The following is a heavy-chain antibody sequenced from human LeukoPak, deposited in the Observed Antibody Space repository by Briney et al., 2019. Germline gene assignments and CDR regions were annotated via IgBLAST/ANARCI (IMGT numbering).Heavy chain of an antibody. J-gene: IGHJ4*02. CDR1: GGSFSGYY. CDR3: ARDKGYGDYAVAPDY. V-gene: IGHV4-34*01. D-gene: IGHD4-17*01. CDR2: INHSGST. Sequence: MASETLSLTCAVYGGSFSGYYWSWIRQPPGKGLEWIGEINHSGSTNYNPSLKSRVTISVDTSKNQFSLKLSSVTAADTAVYYCARDKGYGDYAVAPDYWGQGTLVTVSS.